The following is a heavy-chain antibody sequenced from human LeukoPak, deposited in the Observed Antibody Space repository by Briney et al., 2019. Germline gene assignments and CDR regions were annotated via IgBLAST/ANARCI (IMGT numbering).Heavy chain of an antibody. J-gene: IGHJ4*02. V-gene: IGHV1-46*01. Sequence: ASVKVSCKASGYTFTSYYMHWVRQAPGQGLEWMGIINPSGGSTSYAQKFQGRVTMTRDMSTSTVYMELSSLRSEDTAVYYCARTTRNTYSSSWSPLYYFDYWGQGTLVTVPS. CDR1: GYTFTSYY. CDR2: INPSGGST. CDR3: ARTTRNTYSSSWSPLYYFDY. D-gene: IGHD6-13*01.